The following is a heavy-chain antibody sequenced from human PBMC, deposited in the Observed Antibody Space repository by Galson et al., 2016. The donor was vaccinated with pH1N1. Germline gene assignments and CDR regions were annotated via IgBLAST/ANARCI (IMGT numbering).Heavy chain of an antibody. CDR2: IWYDGSHK. V-gene: IGHV3-33*01. J-gene: IGHJ4*02. Sequence: SLRLSCAASGFTFSIYGMHWVRQAPGKGLEWVAVIWYDGSHKYYVDSVKGRFSISRDNSKNTVYLQMNSLRVEDTAVYYCATDRVGGAEGMEYWSQGTLGTVSS. CDR1: GFTFSIYG. D-gene: IGHD6-13*01. CDR3: ATDRVGGAEGMEY.